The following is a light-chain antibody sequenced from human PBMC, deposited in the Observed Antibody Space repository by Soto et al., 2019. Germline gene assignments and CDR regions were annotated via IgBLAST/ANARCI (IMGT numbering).Light chain of an antibody. CDR3: QSRHSFSSA. Sequence: TCRASQSISSYLNWYQQKPGKAPKLLIYAASSLQSGVPSRFSGSESGTDFTLNIFDLRPEALYTYYCQSRHSFSSAFG. CDR1: QSISSY. CDR2: AAS. V-gene: IGKV1-39*02. J-gene: IGKJ2*01.